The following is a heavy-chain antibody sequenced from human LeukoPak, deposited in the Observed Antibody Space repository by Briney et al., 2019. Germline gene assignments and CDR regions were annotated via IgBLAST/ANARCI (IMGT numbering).Heavy chain of an antibody. V-gene: IGHV4-39*01. D-gene: IGHD3-22*01. CDR1: GGSISSSSYY. J-gene: IGHJ4*02. CDR3: AVGRDYYDSSGPPDY. CDR2: IYYSGST. Sequence: PSETLSLTCTVSGGSISSSSYYWGWLRQPPGKGLEWIGSIYYSGSTYYNPSLKSRVTISVDTSKNQFSLKLSSVTAADTAVYYCAVGRDYYDSSGPPDYWGQGTLVTVSP.